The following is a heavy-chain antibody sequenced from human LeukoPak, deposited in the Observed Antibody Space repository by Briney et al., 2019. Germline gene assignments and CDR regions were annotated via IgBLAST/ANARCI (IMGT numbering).Heavy chain of an antibody. CDR2: ISGSGGST. Sequence: GGSLRLSCAASGSTFSSYAMSWVRQAPGKGLEWVSAISGSGGSTYYADSVKGRFTISRDNSKNTLYLQMNSLRAEDTAVYYCAKAANYDFWSGYSPFDPWGQGTLVTVSS. D-gene: IGHD3-3*01. CDR1: GSTFSSYA. J-gene: IGHJ5*02. V-gene: IGHV3-23*01. CDR3: AKAANYDFWSGYSPFDP.